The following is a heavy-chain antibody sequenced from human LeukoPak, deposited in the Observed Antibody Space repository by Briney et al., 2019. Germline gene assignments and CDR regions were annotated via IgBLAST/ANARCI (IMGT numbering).Heavy chain of an antibody. V-gene: IGHV3-23*01. J-gene: IGHJ4*02. Sequence: GGSLRLSRVASGFTFKIHGMSWVRQAPGKGLEWVSSVGGGNDISYSDSVKGRFTGSRDDAKSTVYLQMNSLRVEDTAIYFCAKDATPMNGIWDHFDSWGQGTLVTVSS. D-gene: IGHD1-1*01. CDR2: VGGGNDIS. CDR3: AKDATPMNGIWDHFDS. CDR1: GFTFKIHG.